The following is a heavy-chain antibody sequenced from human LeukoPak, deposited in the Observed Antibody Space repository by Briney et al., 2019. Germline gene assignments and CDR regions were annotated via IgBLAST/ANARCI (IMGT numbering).Heavy chain of an antibody. CDR1: GFTFSSYY. J-gene: IGHJ4*02. V-gene: IGHV3-7*03. CDR3: ARDGLRRPPTPYCGGDCPLDY. D-gene: IGHD2-21*02. Sequence: SGGSLRLSCAASGFTFSSYYLSWVRQAPGKGLEWVANINRDGSEKYYVDSVKGRFTISRDNAKNSLYLQMNSLRVEDTAMYYCARDGLRRPPTPYCGGDCPLDYWGQGTLVSVSS. CDR2: INRDGSEK.